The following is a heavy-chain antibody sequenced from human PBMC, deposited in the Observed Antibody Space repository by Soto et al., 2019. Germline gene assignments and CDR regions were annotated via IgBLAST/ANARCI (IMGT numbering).Heavy chain of an antibody. CDR3: ARAYNPFNMVDYFDY. CDR2: ISSSSSTI. D-gene: IGHD3-10*01. V-gene: IGHV3-48*01. J-gene: IGHJ4*01. CDR1: GFTFSSYS. Sequence: EVQLVESGGGLVQPGASLRLSCAASGFTFSSYSMNWVRQAPGKGLEWVSYISSSSSTIYYADSVKGRFTISRDNAKNALYLQMNSLRAEDTAVYYCARAYNPFNMVDYFDYWGHGTLVTVSS.